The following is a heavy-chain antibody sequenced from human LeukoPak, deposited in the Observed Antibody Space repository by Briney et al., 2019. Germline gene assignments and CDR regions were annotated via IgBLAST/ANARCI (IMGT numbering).Heavy chain of an antibody. V-gene: IGHV1-2*02. CDR3: ARDGYYYDSSGYYVAFDY. Sequence: ASVKVSCKASGYTFTGYYMHWVRQAPGQGLEWMGWINPNSGGTNYAQKFQGRVTMTRDTSISTAYMELSRLRSDDTAVYYCARDGYYYDSSGYYVAFDYWGQGTPVTVSS. J-gene: IGHJ4*02. D-gene: IGHD3-22*01. CDR1: GYTFTGYY. CDR2: INPNSGGT.